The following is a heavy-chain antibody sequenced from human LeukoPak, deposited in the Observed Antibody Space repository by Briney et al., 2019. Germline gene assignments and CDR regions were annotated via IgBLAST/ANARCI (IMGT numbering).Heavy chain of an antibody. J-gene: IGHJ2*01. Sequence: SETLSLTCNVSGASIRISNYFWVWIRQSPGKGLEWIGSVSQSGNTYYKSSLKSRVTVSIDTSKNEFSLILTSVTAADTAEYYCARHLYYSASAFWYIDLWGRGTLVIVSP. D-gene: IGHD3-10*01. CDR3: ARHLYYSASAFWYIDL. CDR1: GASIRISNYF. V-gene: IGHV4-39*01. CDR2: VSQSGNT.